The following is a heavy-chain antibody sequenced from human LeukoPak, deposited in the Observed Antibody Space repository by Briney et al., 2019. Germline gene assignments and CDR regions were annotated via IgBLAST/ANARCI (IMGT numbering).Heavy chain of an antibody. J-gene: IGHJ4*02. V-gene: IGHV3-30*03. Sequence: GGFLRLSCAASGFTFSSYGMHWVRQAPGKGLEWVAVISYDGSNKYYADSVKGRFTISRDNSKNTLYLQMNSLRAEDTAVYYCARDRAWNYFDYWGQGTLVTVSS. D-gene: IGHD3-3*01. CDR1: GFTFSSYG. CDR3: ARDRAWNYFDY. CDR2: ISYDGSNK.